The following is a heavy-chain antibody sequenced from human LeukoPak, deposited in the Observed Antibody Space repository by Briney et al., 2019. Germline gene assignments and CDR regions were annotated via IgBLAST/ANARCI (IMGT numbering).Heavy chain of an antibody. Sequence: GGSLRLSCAASGFTFSSYSMNWVRQAPGKGLEWVSSISSSSSYIYYADSVKGRFTISRDNAKNSQYLQMNSLRAEDTAVYYCARVKLRGLDYWGQGTLVTVSS. D-gene: IGHD3-16*01. J-gene: IGHJ4*02. CDR1: GFTFSSYS. CDR3: ARVKLRGLDY. V-gene: IGHV3-21*01. CDR2: ISSSSSYI.